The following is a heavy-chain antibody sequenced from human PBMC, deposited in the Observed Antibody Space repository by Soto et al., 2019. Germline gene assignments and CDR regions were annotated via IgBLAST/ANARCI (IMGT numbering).Heavy chain of an antibody. D-gene: IGHD5-12*01. CDR3: ARAYGGYADY. CDR1: GGSISSYY. V-gene: IGHV4-59*01. J-gene: IGHJ4*02. CDR2: IYYSGST. Sequence: SETLSLTCTVSGGSISSYYWSWIRQPPGKGLEWIGYIYYSGSTNYNPSLKSRVTISVDTSKNQFSLKLSTVTAADTAVYYCARAYGGYADYWGQGALVTVSS.